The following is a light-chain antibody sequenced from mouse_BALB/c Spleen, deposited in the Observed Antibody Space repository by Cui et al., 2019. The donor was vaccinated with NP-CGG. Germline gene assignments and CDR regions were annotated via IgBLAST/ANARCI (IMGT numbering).Light chain of an antibody. J-gene: IGLJ1*01. CDR1: TGAVTTSNY. CDR2: GTN. CDR3: VLWYSNHWV. V-gene: IGLV1*01. Sequence: QAVVTQESAPTTSPGETVTLTCRSSTGAVTTSNYANWVQEKPDHLFTGLIGGTNNRAPGVPARFSGSLSGDNAVLTITGAQTEDEAIYFCVLWYSNHWVFGGGTKLTVL.